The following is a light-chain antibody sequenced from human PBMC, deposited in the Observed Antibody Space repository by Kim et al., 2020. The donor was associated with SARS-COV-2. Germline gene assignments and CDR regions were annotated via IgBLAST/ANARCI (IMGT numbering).Light chain of an antibody. J-gene: IGKJ1*01. Sequence: SPGTRATLSCGASQSVSSDYLAWYQQRPGQAPRLLIYGASSRATGIPDRFSGSGSGTDFTLTINRLEPEDFAVYFCQQYGSSLLTFGQGTKVDIK. CDR3: QQYGSSLLT. CDR2: GAS. V-gene: IGKV3-20*01. CDR1: QSVSSDY.